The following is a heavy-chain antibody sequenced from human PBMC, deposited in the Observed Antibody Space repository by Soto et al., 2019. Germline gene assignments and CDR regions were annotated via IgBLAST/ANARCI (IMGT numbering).Heavy chain of an antibody. Sequence: PSETLSLTCTVSGGSISIYYWSWIRQPPGKGLEWIGYIYYSGRTNYNPSLKSRVTISVDTSKNQFSLKLSSVTAADTAVYYCARGYCSSTSCYIWDNWFDPWGQGTLVTVSS. CDR3: ARGYCSSTSCYIWDNWFDP. V-gene: IGHV4-59*01. CDR2: IYYSGRT. CDR1: GGSISIYY. J-gene: IGHJ5*02. D-gene: IGHD2-2*02.